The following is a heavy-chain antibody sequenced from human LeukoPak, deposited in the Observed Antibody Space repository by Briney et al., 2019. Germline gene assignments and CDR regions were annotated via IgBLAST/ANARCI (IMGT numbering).Heavy chain of an antibody. V-gene: IGHV4-39*01. J-gene: IGHJ3*01. CDR3: ASGRLGLCSRTTCYDDDFDL. CDR1: GGSLSSTSNY. Sequence: SEGLSVTCMVSGGSLSSTSNYWGWIGQPAGRGLEWLGSVHYSGSTYYSPSLNSSPSISVDASKTEFSLKLRSVPAPGTAAYYCASGRLGLCSRTTCYDDDFDLWGQGTMVTVSS. D-gene: IGHD2-2*01. CDR2: VHYSGST.